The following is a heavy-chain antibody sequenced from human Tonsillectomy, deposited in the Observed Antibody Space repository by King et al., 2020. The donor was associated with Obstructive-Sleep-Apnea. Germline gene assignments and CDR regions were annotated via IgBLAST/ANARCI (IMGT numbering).Heavy chain of an antibody. CDR2: ISGGGSGT. J-gene: IGHJ4*02. Sequence: VQLVESGGGLVQPGGSLRLSCAASGFTFSSYAMNWVRQAPGKGLEWVSGISGGGSGTYYADFVKGRFTISRDNSKNTLYLQMTSLRAEDTAVYYCAKPQGYYYGSGSFDYWGQGTLVTVSS. CDR3: AKPQGYYYGSGSFDY. V-gene: IGHV3-23*04. CDR1: GFTFSSYA. D-gene: IGHD3-10*01.